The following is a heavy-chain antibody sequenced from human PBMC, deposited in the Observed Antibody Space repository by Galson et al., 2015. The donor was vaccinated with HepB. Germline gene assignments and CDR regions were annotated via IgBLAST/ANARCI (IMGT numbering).Heavy chain of an antibody. J-gene: IGHJ4*02. CDR2: IYSGGST. V-gene: IGHV3-66*02. Sequence: SLRLSCAASGFSVSTNYLSWVRQTPGKGLEWVSIIYSGGSTYYAHSVKGRFTISRDSSNNMLYLEMNNLRADDTAVYYCARDWAAMGPTHWGQGTLVTVSS. CDR1: GFSVSTNY. CDR3: ARDWAAMGPTH. D-gene: IGHD2-21*01.